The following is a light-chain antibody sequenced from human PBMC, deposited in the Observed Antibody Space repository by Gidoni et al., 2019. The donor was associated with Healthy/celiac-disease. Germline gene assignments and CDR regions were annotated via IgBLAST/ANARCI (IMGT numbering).Light chain of an antibody. J-gene: IGKJ4*01. CDR2: GAS. V-gene: IGKV3-20*01. CDR3: QQYGSSRT. Sequence: EIVSTQSPGTLSLSPGERATLSCRASQSVSSSYLAWYQLKPGQAPRLLIYGASRRATGIPDRFSGSGSGTDFTLTISRLEPEDFAVYYCQQYGSSRTFGGGTKVEIK. CDR1: QSVSSSY.